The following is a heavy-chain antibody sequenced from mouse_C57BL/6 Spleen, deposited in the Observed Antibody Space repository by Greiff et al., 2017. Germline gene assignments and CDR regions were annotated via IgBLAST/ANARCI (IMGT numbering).Heavy chain of an antibody. CDR3: ARDGGGYYSNYFDY. CDR2: INPNNGGT. J-gene: IGHJ2*01. CDR1: GYTFTDYN. D-gene: IGHD2-3*01. Sequence: EVQLQQSGPELVKPGASVKIPCKASGYTFTDYNMDWVKQSHGKSLEWIGDINPNNGGTIYNQKFKGKATLTVDKSSSTAYMELRSLTSEDTAVXYCARDGGGYYSNYFDYWGQGTTLTVSS. V-gene: IGHV1-18*01.